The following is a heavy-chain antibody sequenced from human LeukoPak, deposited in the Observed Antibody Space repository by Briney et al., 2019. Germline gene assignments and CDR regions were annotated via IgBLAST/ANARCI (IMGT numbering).Heavy chain of an antibody. Sequence: SETLPLTCAVYGGSFSGYYWSWIRQPPGKGLEWIGEINHSGSTNYNPSLKSRVTISVDTSKNQFSLKLSSVTAADTAVYYCARGIIDGGDGYFDYWGQGTLVTVSS. V-gene: IGHV4-34*01. J-gene: IGHJ4*02. CDR3: ARGIIDGGDGYFDY. CDR1: GGSFSGYY. D-gene: IGHD2/OR15-2a*01. CDR2: INHSGST.